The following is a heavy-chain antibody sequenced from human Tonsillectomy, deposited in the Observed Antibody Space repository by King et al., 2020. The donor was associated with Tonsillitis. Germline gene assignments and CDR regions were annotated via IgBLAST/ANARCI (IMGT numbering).Heavy chain of an antibody. D-gene: IGHD1-26*01. V-gene: IGHV3-23*04. CDR2: ISGSGGNT. Sequence: VQLVESGGGLVQPGGSLRLSCVASGFTFSSYALSWVRQAPGKGLEWVSAISGSGGNTHYADSVKGRFTISRDNSRKALYLQMSSLRAEDTAVYYCAKGTPHIVETTMVSTDYDYWGQGTLVTVSS. CDR1: GFTFSSYA. CDR3: AKGTPHIVETTMVSTDYDY. J-gene: IGHJ4*02.